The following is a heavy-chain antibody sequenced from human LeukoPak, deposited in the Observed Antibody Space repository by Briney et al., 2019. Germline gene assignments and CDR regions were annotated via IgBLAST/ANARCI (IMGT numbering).Heavy chain of an antibody. CDR1: GGSISSSSYY. CDR2: IYYSGST. Sequence: SETLSLTCTVSGGSISSSSYYWGWIRQPPGKGLEWLGSIYYSGSTYYNPSLKSRVTISVDTSKNQFSLKLSSVTAADTAVYYCASLSSSWYVAGDYWGQGTLVTVSS. D-gene: IGHD6-13*01. J-gene: IGHJ4*02. V-gene: IGHV4-39*01. CDR3: ASLSSSWYVAGDY.